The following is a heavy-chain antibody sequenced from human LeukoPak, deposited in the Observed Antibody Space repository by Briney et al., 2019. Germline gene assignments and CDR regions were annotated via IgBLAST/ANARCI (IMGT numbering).Heavy chain of an antibody. CDR1: GGSISSYY. D-gene: IGHD3-10*01. CDR3: AKSPGSRSYPHYFDY. Sequence: PSETLSLTCTVSGGSISSYYWSWIRQPAGKGLEWIGRIYTSGSTNYNPSLKSRVTMSVDTSKNQFSLKLSSVTAADTAVYYCAKSPGSRSYPHYFDYWGQGTLVTVSS. J-gene: IGHJ4*02. V-gene: IGHV4-4*07. CDR2: IYTSGST.